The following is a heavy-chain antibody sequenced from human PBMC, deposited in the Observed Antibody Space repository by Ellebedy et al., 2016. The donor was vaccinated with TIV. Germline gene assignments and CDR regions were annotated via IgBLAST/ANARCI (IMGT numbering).Heavy chain of an antibody. D-gene: IGHD2-15*01. J-gene: IGHJ4*02. V-gene: IGHV4-59*08. CDR2: IYYSVRT. CDR1: GGSISSYY. Sequence: MPSDTLSLTCTVPGGSISSYYWSWIRQPPGKGLEWIGYIYYSVRTNYNPSLKNPVTISVDTSKNQFSLKLSSVTAPDTAVYYCARQGRSRFSSFDYWGQGTLVTVSS. CDR3: ARQGRSRFSSFDY.